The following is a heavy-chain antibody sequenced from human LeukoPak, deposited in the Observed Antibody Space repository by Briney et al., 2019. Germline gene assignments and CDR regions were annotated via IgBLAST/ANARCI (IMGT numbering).Heavy chain of an antibody. Sequence: PSETLSLTCTVSGGSISSYYWSGIRQPPGKGLEWVGYIYYSGSTNYNPSLKSRVTISVDTSKNQFSLKLSSVTAADTAVYYCARVSLFEYSFDPWGQGTLVTVSS. CDR2: IYYSGST. V-gene: IGHV4-59*01. CDR1: GGSISSYY. J-gene: IGHJ5*02. CDR3: ARVSLFEYSFDP. D-gene: IGHD6-6*01.